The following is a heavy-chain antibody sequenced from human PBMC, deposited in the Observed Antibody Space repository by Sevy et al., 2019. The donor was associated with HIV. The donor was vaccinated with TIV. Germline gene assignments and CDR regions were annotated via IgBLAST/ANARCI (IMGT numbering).Heavy chain of an antibody. CDR2: IWYDGSNK. Sequence: GGSLRLSCAASGFTFSSYGMHWVRQAPGKGLEWVAVIWYDGSNKYYANSVKGRFTNSSDNSKNTLYLQMNSMGAEDTAVYYCASDLAADRGYSYGYGPVMDYWGQGTLVTISS. CDR1: GFTFSSYG. D-gene: IGHD5-18*01. V-gene: IGHV3-33*01. J-gene: IGHJ4*02. CDR3: ASDLAADRGYSYGYGPVMDY.